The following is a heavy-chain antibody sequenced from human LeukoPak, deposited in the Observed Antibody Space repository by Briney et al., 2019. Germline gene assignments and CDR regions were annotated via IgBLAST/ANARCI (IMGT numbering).Heavy chain of an antibody. CDR3: AHHGYYAFDI. CDR2: INHSGST. CDR1: GGSFSGYY. D-gene: IGHD5-24*01. Sequence: PSETLSLTCAVYGGSFSGYYWSWIRQPPGRGLEWIGEINHSGSTNYNPSLKSRVTISVDTSKNQFSLKLSSVTAADTAVYYCAHHGYYAFDIWGQGTMVTVSS. V-gene: IGHV4-34*01. J-gene: IGHJ3*02.